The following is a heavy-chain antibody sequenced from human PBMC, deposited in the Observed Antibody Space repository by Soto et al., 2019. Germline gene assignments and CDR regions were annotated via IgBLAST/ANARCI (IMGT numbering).Heavy chain of an antibody. CDR3: ARDQAFLEMVVTAAMGGFEY. CDR2: ISAYNGNT. Sequence: GASVKVSCKASGYTFSSYSFSWVRQAPGQGLEWMGWISAYNGNTNYAQKFQGRVTMTTDTSTSTAYMELRILRSDDTAVYYCARDQAFLEMVVTAAMGGFEYWG. J-gene: IGHJ4*01. D-gene: IGHD2-21*02. CDR1: GYTFSSYS. V-gene: IGHV1-18*01.